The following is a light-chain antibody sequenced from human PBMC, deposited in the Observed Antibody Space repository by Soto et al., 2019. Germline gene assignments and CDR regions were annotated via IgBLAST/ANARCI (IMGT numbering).Light chain of an antibody. CDR3: QQSDSNPRT. Sequence: DIQMTQSPSTLSASVGDRVTITCRASQSISIGLAWYRHIPGKAPKLLIYGVSSVHSGVPSRFSGSGSETDFTLTISSLQPEDFATYYCQQSDSNPRTFGQGTKVDIK. J-gene: IGKJ1*01. CDR2: GVS. V-gene: IGKV1-39*01. CDR1: QSISIG.